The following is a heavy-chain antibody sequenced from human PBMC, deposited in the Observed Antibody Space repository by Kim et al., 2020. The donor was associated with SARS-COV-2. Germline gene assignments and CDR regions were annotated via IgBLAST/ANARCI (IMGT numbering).Heavy chain of an antibody. D-gene: IGHD3-3*01. CDR3: ARGLERSASLDY. V-gene: IGHV1-3*01. Sequence: KYSQNFQGRVTITRDTSASTAYMELSSLRSEDTAVYFCARGLERSASLDYWGQGTLVAVSS. J-gene: IGHJ4*02.